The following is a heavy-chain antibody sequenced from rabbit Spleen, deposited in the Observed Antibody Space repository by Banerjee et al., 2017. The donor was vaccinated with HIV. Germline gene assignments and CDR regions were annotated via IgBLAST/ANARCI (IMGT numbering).Heavy chain of an antibody. CDR3: ARAGEGGDGYLNL. CDR2: INMVTGKS. CDR1: GFSFSNGYV. Sequence: QEQLEESGGDLVKPEGSLTLTCKASGFSFSNGYVMCWVRQAPGKGLEWIACINMVTGKSVYASWAKGRFIMSRTSSTKVTLQMTSLTVADTATYFCARAGEGGDGYLNLLGPGTLVTVS. J-gene: IGHJ4*01. V-gene: IGHV1S45*01. D-gene: IGHD5-1*01.